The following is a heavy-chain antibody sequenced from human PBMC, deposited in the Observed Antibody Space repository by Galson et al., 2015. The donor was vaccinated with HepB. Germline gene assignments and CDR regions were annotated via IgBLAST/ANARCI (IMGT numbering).Heavy chain of an antibody. V-gene: IGHV1-69*04. Sequence: SVKVSCKASGGIFSAYAMSWVRQAPGQGLEWMGRIIPVLSVTNYAQNVQDRVTITADKSTSTGYMELRNLTLVDSAVYYCARDQGGYSGSYPHTWGQGTVVSVSS. J-gene: IGHJ3*01. CDR2: IIPVLSVT. D-gene: IGHD1-26*01. CDR3: ARDQGGYSGSYPHT. CDR1: GGIFSAYA.